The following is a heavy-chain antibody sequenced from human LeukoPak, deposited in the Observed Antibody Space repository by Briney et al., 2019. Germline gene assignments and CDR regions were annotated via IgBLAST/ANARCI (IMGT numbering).Heavy chain of an antibody. J-gene: IGHJ4*02. D-gene: IGHD3-22*01. V-gene: IGHV3-11*01. CDR2: ISSRSGSSF. CDR3: AKASAYYYDSSGYYPDY. CDR1: GFTFGDYY. Sequence: GGSLRLSCAASGFTFGDYYMTWIRQAPGKGLEWVSYISSRSGSSFFYGDSVKGRFTISRDNAKNSLYLQMNSLRAEDTAVYYCAKASAYYYDSSGYYPDYWGQGTLVTVSS.